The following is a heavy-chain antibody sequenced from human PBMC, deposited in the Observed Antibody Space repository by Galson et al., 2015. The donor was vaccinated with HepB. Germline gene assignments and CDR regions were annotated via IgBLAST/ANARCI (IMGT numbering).Heavy chain of an antibody. V-gene: IGHV1-69*02. Sequence: SVKVSCKASGGTFSSYTISWVRQAPGQGLEWMGRIIPILGIANYAQKLQGRVTITADKSTSTAYMELSSLRSEDTAVYYCARGGTLSGSYDYYFDYWGQGTLVTVSS. J-gene: IGHJ4*02. CDR1: GGTFSSYT. CDR2: IIPILGIA. D-gene: IGHD1-26*01. CDR3: ARGGTLSGSYDYYFDY.